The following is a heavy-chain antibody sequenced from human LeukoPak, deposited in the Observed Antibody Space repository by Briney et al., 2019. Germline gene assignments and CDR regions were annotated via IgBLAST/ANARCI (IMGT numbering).Heavy chain of an antibody. J-gene: IGHJ4*02. CDR3: ARSTVVTPFDY. V-gene: IGHV3-7*01. D-gene: IGHD4-23*01. CDR1: GFTFSSYW. CDR2: IKQDGSEK. Sequence: GGSLTLSCAPSGFTFSSYWMSWVRQAPGKGLEWVANIKQDGSEKYYVDSVKGRFTISRDNAKNSLYLQMNSLRAEDTAVYYCARSTVVTPFDYWGQGTLVTVSS.